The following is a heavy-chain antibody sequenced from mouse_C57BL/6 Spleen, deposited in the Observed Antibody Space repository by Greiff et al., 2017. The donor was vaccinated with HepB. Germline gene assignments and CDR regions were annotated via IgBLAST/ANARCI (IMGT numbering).Heavy chain of an antibody. J-gene: IGHJ4*01. D-gene: IGHD1-2*01. Sequence: QVQLQQPGTALVKPGASVKLSCKASGYTFPSYWLHCVKQRPGQGLEWIGNINPSNGGTNYNEKFKSQATLTVDTSSSTAYMQLSSRTSEDSAVYYCAREGGLLRRMDYWGQGTSVTVSS. V-gene: IGHV1-53*01. CDR1: GYTFPSYW. CDR3: AREGGLLRRMDY. CDR2: INPSNGGT.